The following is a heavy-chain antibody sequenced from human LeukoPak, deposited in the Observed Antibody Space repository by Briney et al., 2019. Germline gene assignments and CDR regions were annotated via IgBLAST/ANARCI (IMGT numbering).Heavy chain of an antibody. J-gene: IGHJ6*03. D-gene: IGHD6-6*01. CDR1: GGSISSSSYY. Sequence: SETLSLTCTVSGGSISSSSYYWGWIRQPPVKGLEWIGSIYYSGSTYYNPSLKSRVTISVDTSKNQFSLKLSSVTAADTAVYYCASNLEQLVADYYYYYMDVWGKGTTVTVSS. CDR3: ASNLEQLVADYYYYYMDV. CDR2: IYYSGST. V-gene: IGHV4-39*07.